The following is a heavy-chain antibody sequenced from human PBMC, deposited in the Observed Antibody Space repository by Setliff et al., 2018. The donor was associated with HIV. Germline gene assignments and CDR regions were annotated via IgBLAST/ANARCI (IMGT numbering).Heavy chain of an antibody. CDR1: GYTFTSYY. J-gene: IGHJ3*01. Sequence: ASVKVSCKASGYTFTSYYMNWVRQAPGQGLEWMGIINPSGGSSTYAQKFQGRVTITADKSTTTAYMELSSLRSEDTAVYYCATHFRYSGTNGAFDVWGHGTMVTVSS. CDR2: INPSGGSS. V-gene: IGHV1-46*01. CDR3: ATHFRYSGTNGAFDV. D-gene: IGHD1-26*01.